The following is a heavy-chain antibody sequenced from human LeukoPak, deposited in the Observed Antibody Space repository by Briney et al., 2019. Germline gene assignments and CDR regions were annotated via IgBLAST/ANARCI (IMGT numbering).Heavy chain of an antibody. CDR2: IYSSGST. Sequence: PGGSLRLSCAGSGFIVSSSYTSWVRQAPGKGLEWVSAIYSSGSTDYADSVRGRFTIARDTSKNMVYLQMNSLIAEDTAIYYCARRTGAAPGEFFLHWGQGTLVTVSS. J-gene: IGHJ1*01. CDR3: ARRTGAAPGEFFLH. D-gene: IGHD6-19*01. V-gene: IGHV3-53*01. CDR1: GFIVSSSY.